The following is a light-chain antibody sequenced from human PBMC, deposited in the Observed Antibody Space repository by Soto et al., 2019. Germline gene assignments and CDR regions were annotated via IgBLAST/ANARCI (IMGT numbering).Light chain of an antibody. J-gene: IGLJ1*01. Sequence: QSVLTQPPSVSAAPGQKVTISCSGSSSNIGNNYVSWYQQLPGTAPKLLIYDNNKRPSGIPDRFSGSKSGTSATLGITGLQTGDEADYYCGTWDSSLSWGVFGTGTKHTVL. CDR1: SSNIGNNY. V-gene: IGLV1-51*01. CDR3: GTWDSSLSWGV. CDR2: DNN.